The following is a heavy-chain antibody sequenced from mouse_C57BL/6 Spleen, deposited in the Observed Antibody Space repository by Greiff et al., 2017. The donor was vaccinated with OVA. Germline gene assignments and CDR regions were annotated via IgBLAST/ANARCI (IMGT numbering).Heavy chain of an antibody. CDR3: ARSTMVTPGAY. V-gene: IGHV1-69*01. Sequence: QVHVKQPGAELVMPGASVKLSCKASGYTFTSYWMHWVKQRPGQGLEWIGEIDPSDSYTNYNQKFKGKSTLTVDKSSSTAYMQLSSLTSEDSAVYYCARSTMVTPGAYWGQGTLVTVSA. J-gene: IGHJ3*01. CDR2: IDPSDSYT. D-gene: IGHD2-2*01. CDR1: GYTFTSYW.